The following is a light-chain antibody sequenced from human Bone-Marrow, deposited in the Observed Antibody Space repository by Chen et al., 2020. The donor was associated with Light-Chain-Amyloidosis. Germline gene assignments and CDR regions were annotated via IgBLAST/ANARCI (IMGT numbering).Light chain of an antibody. CDR2: EVT. CDR3: SSYTITNTLV. J-gene: IGLJ1*01. CDR1: SSDVGGDNH. V-gene: IGLV2-14*01. Sequence: SALTQPASVSGSPGQTVSISCPGTSSDVGGDNHVSWYQQHPDKAPKLMIYEVTNRPSWVPDRFSGSKSDNTAPLTISGLQTEDEADYFCSSYTITNTLVFGSGTRVTVL.